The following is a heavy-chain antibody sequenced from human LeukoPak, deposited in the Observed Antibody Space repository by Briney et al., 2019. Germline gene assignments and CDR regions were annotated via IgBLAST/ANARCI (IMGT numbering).Heavy chain of an antibody. D-gene: IGHD5-18*01. CDR2: ISYDGSNK. J-gene: IGHJ4*02. Sequence: GRSLRLSCAASGFTFSSYGMHWVRQAPGKGLEWVAVISYDGSNKYYADSVKGRFTISRDNSKNTLYLQMNSLRAEDTALYHCARRRGGGYSYAYIDYWGQGTLVTVSS. CDR1: GFTFSSYG. CDR3: ARRRGGGYSYAYIDY. V-gene: IGHV3-30*03.